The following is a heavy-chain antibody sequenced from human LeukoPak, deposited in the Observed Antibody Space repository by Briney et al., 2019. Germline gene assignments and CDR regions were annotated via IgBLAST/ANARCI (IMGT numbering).Heavy chain of an antibody. CDR1: GDSISSDINY. V-gene: IGHV4-61*02. CDR3: ARDGSRLYGDYSYYMDV. CDR2: IYTSGNT. D-gene: IGHD4-17*01. J-gene: IGHJ6*03. Sequence: SETLSLTCTVSGDSISSDINYWSWIRQPAGKGLEWIGRIYTSGNTNYNPSLKSRVTISVDTSKNQFSLKLSSVTAADTAVYYCARDGSRLYGDYSYYMDVWGKGTTVTVSS.